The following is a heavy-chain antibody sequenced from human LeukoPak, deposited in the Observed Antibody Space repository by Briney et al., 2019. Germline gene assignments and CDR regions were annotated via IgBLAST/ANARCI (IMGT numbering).Heavy chain of an antibody. Sequence: GGSLRLSCAASGFTVSSNYMSWVRHAPGKGLEWVSAIYSGGSTYFSDSVTGRFTISREHSKNTLYLQMNSLRAEDTAVYYCARSFSNPLCYWGQGTLVTVSS. V-gene: IGHV3-53*01. CDR2: IYSGGST. J-gene: IGHJ4*02. CDR1: GFTVSSNY. D-gene: IGHD2-2*01. CDR3: ARSFSNPLCY.